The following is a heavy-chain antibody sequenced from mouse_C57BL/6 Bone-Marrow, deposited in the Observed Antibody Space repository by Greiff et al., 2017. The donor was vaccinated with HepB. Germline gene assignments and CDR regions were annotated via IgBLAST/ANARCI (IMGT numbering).Heavy chain of an antibody. CDR1: GYTFTSYG. Sequence: VKLMESGAELARPGASVKLSCKASGYTFTSYGISWVKQRTGQGLEWIGEIYPRSGNTYYNEKFKVKATLTADKSSSTAYMELRSLTPEDSAVYFCASPPIYYYGSSYFDYWGQGTTLTVSS. V-gene: IGHV1-81*01. CDR3: ASPPIYYYGSSYFDY. CDR2: IYPRSGNT. J-gene: IGHJ2*01. D-gene: IGHD1-1*01.